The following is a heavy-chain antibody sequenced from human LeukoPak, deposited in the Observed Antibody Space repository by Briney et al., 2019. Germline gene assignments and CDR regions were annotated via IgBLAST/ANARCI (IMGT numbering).Heavy chain of an antibody. Sequence: GGSLRLSCAASGFTFSSYWMSWVRQAPGKGLEWVANIKQDGREKYYVDSVKGRFTISRDNAKNSLYLQMNSLRAEDTAVYYCARPLYILTGYNPPYELGYWGQGTLVTVSS. V-gene: IGHV3-7*01. CDR3: ARPLYILTGYNPPYELGY. J-gene: IGHJ4*02. CDR1: GFTFSSYW. CDR2: IKQDGREK. D-gene: IGHD3-9*01.